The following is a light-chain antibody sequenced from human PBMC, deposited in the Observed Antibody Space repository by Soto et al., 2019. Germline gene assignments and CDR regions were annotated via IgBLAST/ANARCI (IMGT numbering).Light chain of an antibody. V-gene: IGKV1-27*01. J-gene: IGKJ4*01. CDR2: GAS. CDR3: QKYDSAPLT. CDR1: QGFSNS. Sequence: DIQMTQSPSSLTASVGDRVTISCRASQGFSNSLAWYQQKPGKVPTLRIYGASILQSGVPSRFSGSGSGTEFTLTISSLQPEDVATYYCQKYDSAPLTFGGGTKVEIK.